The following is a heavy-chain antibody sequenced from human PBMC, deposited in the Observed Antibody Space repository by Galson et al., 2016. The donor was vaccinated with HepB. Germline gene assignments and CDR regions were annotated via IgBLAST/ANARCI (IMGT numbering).Heavy chain of an antibody. CDR3: ARPRVAGIFSEASDM. Sequence: QSGAEVKKPGESLKISCHGVGFRFATYWIGWVRQMPGKGPEWMGIIFAGDSDTKYSPSFQGQVTMSVDKSTSTAYLQWSSLKASDTAMYYCARPRVAGIFSEASDMWGQGTMVTVSS. CDR2: IFAGDSDT. J-gene: IGHJ3*02. D-gene: IGHD6-19*01. CDR1: GFRFATYW. V-gene: IGHV5-51*01.